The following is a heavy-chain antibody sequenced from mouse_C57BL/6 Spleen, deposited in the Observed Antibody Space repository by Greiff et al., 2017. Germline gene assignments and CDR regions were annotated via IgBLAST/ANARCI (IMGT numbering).Heavy chain of an antibody. V-gene: IGHV1-82*01. CDR3: ARSTTGSSWGFDY. Sequence: QVQLQQSGPELVKPGASVKISCKASGYAFSSSWMNWVKQRPGKGLEWIGRIYPGDGDTNYNGKFKGKATLTADKSSSTAYMQLSSLTSEDSAVYFCARSTTGSSWGFDYWGQGTTLTVSS. CDR2: IYPGDGDT. D-gene: IGHD1-1*01. J-gene: IGHJ2*01. CDR1: GYAFSSSW.